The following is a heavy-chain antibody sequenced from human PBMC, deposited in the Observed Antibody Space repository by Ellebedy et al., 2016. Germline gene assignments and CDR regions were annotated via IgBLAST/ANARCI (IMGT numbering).Heavy chain of an antibody. CDR1: GGSFSGYY. J-gene: IGHJ4*02. V-gene: IGHV4-34*01. CDR2: INHSGST. D-gene: IGHD6-13*01. Sequence: SETLSLTCAVYGGSFSGYYWSWIRQPPGKGLEWIGEINHSGSTNYNPSLKSRVTISVDTSKNQFSLKLSSVTAADTAVYYCARLIAGAAAGTGALFDYWGQGTLVTVSS. CDR3: ARLIAGAAAGTGALFDY.